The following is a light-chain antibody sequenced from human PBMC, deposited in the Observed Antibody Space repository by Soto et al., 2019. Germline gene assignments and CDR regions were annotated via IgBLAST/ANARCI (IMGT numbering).Light chain of an antibody. Sequence: DIVMTQSPATLSVSPGERATLSCRASQSLSSHLAWYQQKPGQSPRLLVYGATTRATGIPARFSGSGSGKEFTLTISRLQSEDFSVYYCQQYNNWPPAITFRKGTRLEMK. CDR3: QQYNNWPPAIT. CDR2: GAT. V-gene: IGKV3-15*01. CDR1: QSLSSH. J-gene: IGKJ5*01.